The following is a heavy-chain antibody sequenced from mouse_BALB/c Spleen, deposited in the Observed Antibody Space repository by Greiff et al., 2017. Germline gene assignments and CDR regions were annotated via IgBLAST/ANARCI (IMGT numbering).Heavy chain of an antibody. Sequence: EVHLVESGGGLVKPGGSLKLSCAASGFTFSSYTMSWVRQTPEKRLEWVATISSGGSYTYYPDSVKGRFTISRDNAKNTLYLQMSSLKSEDTAMYYCTRDRDRYDAMDYWGQGTSVTVSS. D-gene: IGHD2-14*01. CDR1: GFTFSSYT. V-gene: IGHV5-6-4*01. J-gene: IGHJ4*01. CDR2: ISSGGSYT. CDR3: TRDRDRYDAMDY.